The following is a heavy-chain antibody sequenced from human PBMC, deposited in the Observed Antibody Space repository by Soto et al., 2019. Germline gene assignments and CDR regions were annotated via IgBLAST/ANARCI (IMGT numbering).Heavy chain of an antibody. CDR2: ISSSSSYI. J-gene: IGHJ6*02. CDR1: GFTFSSYS. D-gene: IGHD3-9*01. V-gene: IGHV3-21*01. Sequence: PGGSLRLSCSVSGFTFSSYSMNWVRQAPGKGLEWVSSISSSSSYIYYADSVKGRFTISRDNAKNSLYLQMNSLRAEDTAVYYCARSPPRYDILTGPSLDVWGQGTTVTVSS. CDR3: ARSPPRYDILTGPSLDV.